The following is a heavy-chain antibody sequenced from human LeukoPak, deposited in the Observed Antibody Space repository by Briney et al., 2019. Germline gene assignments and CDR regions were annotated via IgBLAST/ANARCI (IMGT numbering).Heavy chain of an antibody. CDR1: GFTFDDYA. Sequence: GGSLRLSCAASGFTFDDYAMHWARQAPGKGLEWVSLISGDGGSTYYAVSVKGRFTISRDNGKNSLYLQMNSLRPEDTALYYCAKKLEYFQHWGQGTLVTVSS. J-gene: IGHJ1*01. D-gene: IGHD1-7*01. CDR3: AKKLEYFQH. V-gene: IGHV3-43*02. CDR2: ISGDGGST.